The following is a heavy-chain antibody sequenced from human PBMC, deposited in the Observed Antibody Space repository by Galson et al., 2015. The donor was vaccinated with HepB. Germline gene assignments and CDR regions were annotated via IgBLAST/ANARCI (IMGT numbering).Heavy chain of an antibody. Sequence: SLRLSCAASGFTVSSNYMSWVRQAPGKGLEWVSVIYSGGSTYYADSVKGRFTISRDNSKNTLYLQMSSLRAEDTAVYYCARVVHYGDYFDGMDVWGQGTTVTVSS. CDR2: IYSGGST. J-gene: IGHJ6*02. D-gene: IGHD4-17*01. V-gene: IGHV3-66*01. CDR1: GFTVSSNY. CDR3: ARVVHYGDYFDGMDV.